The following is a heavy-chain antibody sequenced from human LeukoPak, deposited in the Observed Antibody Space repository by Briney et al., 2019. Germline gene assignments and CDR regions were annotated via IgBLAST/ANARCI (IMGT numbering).Heavy chain of an antibody. Sequence: GASVKVSCKASGGTFSSYAISWVRQAPGQGLEWMGRIIPIFGTANYAQKFQGRVTITTDESTSTAYMELSSLRSEDTAVYYCARDSIAAVNSFDYWGQGTLVTVSS. V-gene: IGHV1-69*05. CDR1: GGTFSSYA. CDR2: IIPIFGTA. J-gene: IGHJ4*02. D-gene: IGHD6-13*01. CDR3: ARDSIAAVNSFDY.